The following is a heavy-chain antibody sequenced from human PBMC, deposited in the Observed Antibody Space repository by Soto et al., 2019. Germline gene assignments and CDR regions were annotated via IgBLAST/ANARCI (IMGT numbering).Heavy chain of an antibody. Sequence: XSVKVSCKASGYTFTSYGISWVRQAPGQGLEWMGWISAYNGNTNYAQKLQGRVTMTTDTSTSTAYMELRSLRSDDTAVYYCARGSQRYYDFWSGPSVKYYYYYGMDVWGQGTTVTVS. CDR2: ISAYNGNT. CDR1: GYTFTSYG. D-gene: IGHD3-3*01. CDR3: ARGSQRYYDFWSGPSVKYYYYYGMDV. J-gene: IGHJ6*02. V-gene: IGHV1-18*04.